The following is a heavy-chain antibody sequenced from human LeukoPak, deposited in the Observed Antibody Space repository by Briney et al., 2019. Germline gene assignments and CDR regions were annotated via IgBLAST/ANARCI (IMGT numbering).Heavy chain of an antibody. D-gene: IGHD6-19*01. CDR1: GFTFSSYT. V-gene: IGHV3-48*04. CDR2: MSSSGSTI. CDR3: ARESRQWLVLGGVDY. J-gene: IGHJ4*02. Sequence: GGPLRLSCAASGFTFSSYTMNWVRQAPGKGLEWVSYMSSSGSTIYYADSVKGRFTISRDNAKNSLYLQMNSLRAEDTAVYYCARESRQWLVLGGVDYWGQGTLVTVSS.